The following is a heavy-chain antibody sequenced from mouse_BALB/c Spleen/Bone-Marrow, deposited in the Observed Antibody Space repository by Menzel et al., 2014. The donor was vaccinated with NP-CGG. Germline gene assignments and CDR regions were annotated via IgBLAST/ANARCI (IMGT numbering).Heavy chain of an antibody. CDR1: GYTFSNYW. V-gene: IGHV1-5*01. Sequence: EVQLQQSGTVLARPEAAVKMSCKASGYTFSNYWMHWVKQRPGQGLEWIGTIYPGNSDTTYNQKFKGKAKLTAVTSTSTAYMELSSLTNEDSAVYYCTTLARSDFDYWGQGTTLTVSS. D-gene: IGHD3-1*01. CDR2: IYPGNSDT. CDR3: TTLARSDFDY. J-gene: IGHJ2*01.